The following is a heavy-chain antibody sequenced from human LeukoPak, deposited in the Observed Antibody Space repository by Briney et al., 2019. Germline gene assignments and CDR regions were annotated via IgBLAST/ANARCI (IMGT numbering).Heavy chain of an antibody. J-gene: IGHJ1*01. Sequence: ASVKVSCKASGYTFTNYGISWVRQAPGQGLEWMGWISAYNGNTNYAQKLQGRVTMTTDTSTSTAYMELRSLRSDDTAVYYCARDYYDSRGYAEYFQHWGQGTLVTFSS. D-gene: IGHD3-22*01. CDR1: GYTFTNYG. CDR2: ISAYNGNT. CDR3: ARDYYDSRGYAEYFQH. V-gene: IGHV1-18*01.